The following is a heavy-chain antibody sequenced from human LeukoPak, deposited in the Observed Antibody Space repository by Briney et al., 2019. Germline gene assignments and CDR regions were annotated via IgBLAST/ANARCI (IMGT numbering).Heavy chain of an antibody. V-gene: IGHV3-23*01. CDR2: ITGSGGRT. Sequence: PGGSLRLSCAASGFTFSNYAMNWVRQAPGKGLEWVSSITGSGGRTNFADSVKGRFTISKDNSNNTLYLHMYSLRVEDTARYFCAKAQGGKWWPDADFNYWGHGILVTVSS. CDR3: AKAQGGKWWPDADFNY. CDR1: GFTFSNYA. D-gene: IGHD2-15*01. J-gene: IGHJ4*01.